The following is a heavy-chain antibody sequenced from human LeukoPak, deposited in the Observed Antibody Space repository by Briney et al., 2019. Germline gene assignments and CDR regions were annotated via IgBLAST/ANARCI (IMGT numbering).Heavy chain of an antibody. D-gene: IGHD5-12*01. CDR3: AIDGGGDSGYGNFDY. CDR2: ISWNSDSI. V-gene: IGHV3-9*01. Sequence: PGRSLRLSCAASKFTFDDYAMHWVRQAPGKGLEWVSGISWNSDSIGYADSVKGRFTTSRDNAKNSLYLQMNSLRAEDTAFYYCAIDGGGDSGYGNFDYWGQGTLVTVSS. J-gene: IGHJ4*02. CDR1: KFTFDDYA.